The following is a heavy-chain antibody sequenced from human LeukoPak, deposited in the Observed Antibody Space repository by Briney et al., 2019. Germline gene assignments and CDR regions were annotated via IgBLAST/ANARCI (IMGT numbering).Heavy chain of an antibody. CDR2: ISWNSGSI. J-gene: IGHJ4*02. V-gene: IGHV3-9*01. CDR3: AKGRGDYRLGY. Sequence: PGGSLRLSCAASGFTFDDYAMHWVRQAPGKGLGWVSGISWNSGSIGYADSVKGRFTISRDNAKNSLYLQMNSLRAEDTALYYCAKGRGDYRLGYWGQGTLVTVSS. D-gene: IGHD4-17*01. CDR1: GFTFDDYA.